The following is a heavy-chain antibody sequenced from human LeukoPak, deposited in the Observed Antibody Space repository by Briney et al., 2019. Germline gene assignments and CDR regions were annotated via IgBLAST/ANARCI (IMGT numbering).Heavy chain of an antibody. D-gene: IGHD1-14*01. V-gene: IGHV1-8*01. J-gene: IGHJ6*02. Sequence: GASVKVSCKASGYSFTSYDINWVRQATGQGLEWMGWMNPNSGNTGYAQNFQGRVTMTRNNSINTAYMELNSLRSDDTAVYYCARLTRYYYGMDVWGQGTTVTVSS. CDR2: MNPNSGNT. CDR1: GYSFTSYD. CDR3: ARLTRYYYGMDV.